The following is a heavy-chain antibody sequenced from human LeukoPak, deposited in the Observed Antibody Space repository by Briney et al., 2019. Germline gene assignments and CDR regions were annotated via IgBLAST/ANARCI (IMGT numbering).Heavy chain of an antibody. CDR3: AKDAGTAMVSYYYYYMDV. CDR1: GFTFSSYA. CDR2: ISGSGGST. J-gene: IGHJ6*03. V-gene: IGHV3-23*01. D-gene: IGHD5-18*01. Sequence: GGSLRLSCAASGFTFSSYAMSWVRQAPGKGLEWVSAISGSGGSTYYADSVKGRFTISRDNSKNTLYLQMNSLRAEDTAVYYCAKDAGTAMVSYYYYYMDVWGKGTTVTVSS.